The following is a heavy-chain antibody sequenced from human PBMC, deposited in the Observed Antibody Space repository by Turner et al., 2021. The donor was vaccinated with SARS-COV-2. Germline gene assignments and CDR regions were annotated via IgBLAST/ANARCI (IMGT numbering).Heavy chain of an antibody. CDR3: FSVDYPRFNSDWGWFDP. Sequence: EVQCLESGGGLVEPGGSLRIACGASGITFSRYAMGLVPQAPGKGLEYVSSISCNGVYTFYAGSVRGRFTIYRDNPKNTLYLEMNGLGPGDTAVYYCFSVDYPRFNSDWGWFDPWGQGTLVTVSS. V-gene: IGHV3-23*01. CDR2: ISCNGVYT. J-gene: IGHJ5*02. CDR1: GITFSRYA. D-gene: IGHD7-27*01.